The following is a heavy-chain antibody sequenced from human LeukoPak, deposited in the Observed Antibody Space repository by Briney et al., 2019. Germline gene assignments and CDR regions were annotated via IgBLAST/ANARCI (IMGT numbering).Heavy chain of an antibody. V-gene: IGHV3-23*01. CDR3: VKGRRFGGNSWFDP. CDR2: ISGSGGSR. Sequence: GGSLRLSCAASGFTFNNYAIHWVRQAPGKGLEWVSGISGSGGSRFYADSVRGRFTIYRDNSKNTVDVQMSSLSAEDTAVYYCVKGRRFGGNSWFDPWSQGTLVTVSS. J-gene: IGHJ5*02. CDR1: GFTFNNYA. D-gene: IGHD4-23*01.